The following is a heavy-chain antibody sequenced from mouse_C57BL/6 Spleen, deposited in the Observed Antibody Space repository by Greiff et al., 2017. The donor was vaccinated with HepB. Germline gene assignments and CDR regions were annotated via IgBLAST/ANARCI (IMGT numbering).Heavy chain of an antibody. Sequence: PLQQSGAELVRPGASVTLSCKASGYTFTDYEMHWVKQTPVHGLEWIGAIDPETGGTAYNQKFKGKAILTADKSSSTAYMELRSLTSEDSAVYYCTRNWDVDWYFDVWGTGTTVTVSS. CDR1: GYTFTDYE. V-gene: IGHV1-15*01. D-gene: IGHD4-1*01. CDR3: TRNWDVDWYFDV. CDR2: IDPETGGT. J-gene: IGHJ1*03.